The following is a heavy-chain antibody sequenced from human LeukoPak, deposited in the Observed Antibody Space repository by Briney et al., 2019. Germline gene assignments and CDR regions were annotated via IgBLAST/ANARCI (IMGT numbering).Heavy chain of an antibody. J-gene: IGHJ4*02. D-gene: IGHD1-7*01. V-gene: IGHV3-23*01. Sequence: GGSLRLSCAASGFTFSSYAMHWVRQAPGKGLEWVSSISDSAGATYYADSVRGRFTISRDNSGSTLYLQINSLRADDTAVYYCAKGGTTAWTAVDYWGQGTLVTVSS. CDR1: GFTFSSYA. CDR2: ISDSAGAT. CDR3: AKGGTTAWTAVDY.